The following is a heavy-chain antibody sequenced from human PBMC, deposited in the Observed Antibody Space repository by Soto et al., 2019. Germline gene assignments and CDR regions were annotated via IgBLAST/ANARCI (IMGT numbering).Heavy chain of an antibody. J-gene: IGHJ5*02. CDR3: ARGPPREIVVVTPNNWFDP. CDR2: IYYSGST. Sequence: SETLSLTCTVSGGSISSGGYYWSWIRQHPGKGLEWIGYIYYSGSTYYNPSLKSRVTISVDTSKNQFSLKLSSVTAADTAVYYCARGPPREIVVVTPNNWFDPWGQGTLVTVSS. D-gene: IGHD3-22*01. CDR1: GGSISSGGYY. V-gene: IGHV4-31*03.